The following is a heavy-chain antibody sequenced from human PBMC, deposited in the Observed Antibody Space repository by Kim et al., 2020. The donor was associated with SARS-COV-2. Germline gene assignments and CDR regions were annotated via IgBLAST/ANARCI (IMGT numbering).Heavy chain of an antibody. CDR1: GGSISSYY. V-gene: IGHV4-59*01. CDR3: ARDRSDYGSGSYYDYYYGMDV. D-gene: IGHD3-10*01. CDR2: IYYSGST. J-gene: IGHJ6*02. Sequence: SETLSLTCTVSGGSISSYYWSWIRQPPGKGLEWIGYIYYSGSTNYNPSLKSQVTISVDTSKNQFSLKLSSVTAADTAVYYCARDRSDYGSGSYYDYYYGMDVWGQGTTVTVSS.